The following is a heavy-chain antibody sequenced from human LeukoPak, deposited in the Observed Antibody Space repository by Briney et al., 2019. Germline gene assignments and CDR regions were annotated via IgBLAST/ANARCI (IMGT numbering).Heavy chain of an antibody. CDR2: INHSGST. V-gene: IGHV4-34*01. CDR3: ARAYYYGSGSYDY. J-gene: IGHJ4*02. Sequence: PSGTPFLPCAGYGGVFSGYYLSWIRQPPGKGPGGVGEINHSGSTNYNPSLKSRVTISVGTSKNQFSLKLSSVTAADTAVYYCARAYYYGSGSYDYWGQGTLVTVSS. CDR1: GGVFSGYY. D-gene: IGHD3-10*01.